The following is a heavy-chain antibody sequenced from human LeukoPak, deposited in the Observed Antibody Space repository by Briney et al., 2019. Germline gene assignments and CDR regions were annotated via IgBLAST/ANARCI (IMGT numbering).Heavy chain of an antibody. CDR1: GFTFSSYA. J-gene: IGHJ4*02. D-gene: IGHD3-10*01. CDR2: ISYDGSNK. Sequence: GGSLRLSCAASGFTFSSYAIHWVRQAPGKGLEWVAVISYDGSNKYYADSVKGRFTISRDDSKNTLYLQMNSLRAEDTAVYYCARGGVLRFDYWGQGTLVTVSS. V-gene: IGHV3-30*04. CDR3: ARGGVLRFDY.